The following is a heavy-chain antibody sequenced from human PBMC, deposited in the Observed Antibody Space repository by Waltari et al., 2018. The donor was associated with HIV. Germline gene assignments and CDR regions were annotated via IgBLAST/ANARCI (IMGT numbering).Heavy chain of an antibody. Sequence: EVQLVESGGGLIEPGGSLILSCVASGFTISEHSMSWVRQAPGKGLEWVSVIYSGGSTYYADSVKGRFTISRDNSKNTLSLHMNSLRAEDTAVYYCARDPRSSGYYGMDVWGQGATVTVSS. J-gene: IGHJ6*02. CDR1: GFTISEHS. D-gene: IGHD1-26*01. CDR3: ARDPRSSGYYGMDV. V-gene: IGHV3-53*01. CDR2: IYSGGST.